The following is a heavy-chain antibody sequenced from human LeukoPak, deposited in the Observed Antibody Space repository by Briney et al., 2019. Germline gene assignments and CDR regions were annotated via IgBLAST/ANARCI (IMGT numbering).Heavy chain of an antibody. J-gene: IGHJ5*02. D-gene: IGHD2/OR15-2a*01. CDR2: IFYTGST. CDR3: ARHPFQYPFDH. CDR1: GGSISSYY. V-gene: IGHV4-59*08. Sequence: SETLSLTCTVSGGSISSYYWSWVRQPPGKGLEWIGYIFYTGSTKYGPSLNSRVTISLDTSKNQFSLKLSSVTAADTAVYYCARHPFQYPFDHWGQGTVVSVSS.